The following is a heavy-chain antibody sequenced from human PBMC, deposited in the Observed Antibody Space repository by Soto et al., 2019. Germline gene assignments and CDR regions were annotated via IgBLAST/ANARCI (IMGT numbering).Heavy chain of an antibody. Sequence: GESLKISCKGSGYNFGDYWIGWVRQMPGKGLELMGSFYPGDSDTRYSPSFQGQVTMSGDKSSSTAYLHWGSLKASDTAIYYCGRHVAAAYGGYDSPLDPSGAGTLVTVYS. J-gene: IGHJ5*02. CDR1: GYNFGDYW. V-gene: IGHV5-51*01. CDR2: FYPGDSDT. CDR3: GRHVAAAYGGYDSPLDP. D-gene: IGHD5-12*01.